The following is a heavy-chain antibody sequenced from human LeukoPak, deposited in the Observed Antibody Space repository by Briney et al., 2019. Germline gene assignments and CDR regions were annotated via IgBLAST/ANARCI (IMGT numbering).Heavy chain of an antibody. D-gene: IGHD2-15*01. J-gene: IGHJ3*01. Sequence: KPSETLSLTCTVSGGSISSYYWSWIRQPPGKGLEWIAYIHYSGSTNYNPSLKSRVTISVDTSKTRFSLTLSSVTAADTAVYYCARHHLVVGAITWGQGTMVTVSS. V-gene: IGHV4-59*08. CDR1: GGSISSYY. CDR3: ARHHLVVGAIT. CDR2: IHYSGST.